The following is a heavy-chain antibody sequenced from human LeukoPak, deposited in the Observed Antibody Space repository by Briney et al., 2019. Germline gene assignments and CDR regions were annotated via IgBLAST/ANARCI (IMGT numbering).Heavy chain of an antibody. CDR2: IWYDGTDK. V-gene: IGHV3-33*01. J-gene: IGHJ6*02. CDR3: ARGHYGMDV. CDR1: GITFSHYG. Sequence: GGSLRLSCTASGITFSHYGMHWVRQAPGRGLEWVAGIWYDGTDKYYADSVKGRFTISRDNSRNTLYLQMNSLRAEDTAVYYCARGHYGMDVWGQGTTVTVS.